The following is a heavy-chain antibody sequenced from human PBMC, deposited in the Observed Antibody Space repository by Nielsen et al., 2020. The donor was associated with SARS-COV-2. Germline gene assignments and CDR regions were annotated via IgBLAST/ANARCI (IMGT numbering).Heavy chain of an antibody. D-gene: IGHD2-2*01. Sequence: WLRQPPGKGLEWVAFIRYDGSNKYYADSVKGRFTISRDNPKNTLYLQMNSLRAEDTAVYYCAKDWGRYCSSTSCPLGGMDVWGQGTTVTVSS. CDR2: IRYDGSNK. CDR3: AKDWGRYCSSTSCPLGGMDV. V-gene: IGHV3-30*02. J-gene: IGHJ6*02.